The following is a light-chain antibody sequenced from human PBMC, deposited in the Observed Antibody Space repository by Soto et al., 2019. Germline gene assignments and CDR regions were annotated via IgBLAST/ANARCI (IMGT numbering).Light chain of an antibody. CDR2: GAS. CDR1: QTISND. J-gene: IGKJ4*01. CDR3: QQNNKWPPVT. V-gene: IGKV3-15*01. Sequence: EVVMTQSPATVSVSPGEGVTLSCRASQTISNDLAWYQQNPAPAPRLLIYGASTRATGVPARFSGGGSGTEFTLTISSRQSEDFAFYYCQQNNKWPPVTFGGGTKVEIK.